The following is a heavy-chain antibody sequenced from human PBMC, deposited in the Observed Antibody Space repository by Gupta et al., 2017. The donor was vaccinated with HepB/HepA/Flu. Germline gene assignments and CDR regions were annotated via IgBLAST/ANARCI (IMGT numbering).Heavy chain of an antibody. V-gene: IGHV5-51*01. J-gene: IGHJ6*03. Sequence: FTYTFYWIGWVRQMPGKGLEWMGIIYPGDSDTRYSPSFQGQVTISADKSISTAYLQWSSLKASDTAMYYCARQTMVRGVIIAGYYYMDVWGKGTTVTVSS. D-gene: IGHD3-10*01. CDR3: ARQTMVRGVIIAGYYYMDV. CDR1: FTYTFYW. CDR2: IYPGDSDT.